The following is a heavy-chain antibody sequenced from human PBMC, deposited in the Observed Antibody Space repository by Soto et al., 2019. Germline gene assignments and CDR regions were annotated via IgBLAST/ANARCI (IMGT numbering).Heavy chain of an antibody. V-gene: IGHV3-21*01. J-gene: IGHJ4*02. D-gene: IGHD6-13*01. CDR2: ISSSSSYI. CDR1: GFTFSSYS. CDR3: ARSTSSSWVFDY. Sequence: VSLILSCAASGFTFSSYSMNWVRQAPGKGLEWVSSISSSSSYIYYADSVKGRFTISRDNARNSLYLQMNSLRAEDTAVYYCARSTSSSWVFDYWGQGTLVTVSS.